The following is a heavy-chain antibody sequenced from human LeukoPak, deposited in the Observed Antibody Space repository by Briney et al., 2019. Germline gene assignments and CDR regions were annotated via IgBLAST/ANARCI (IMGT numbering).Heavy chain of an antibody. J-gene: IGHJ4*02. CDR1: GYSSTRYY. D-gene: IGHD6-6*01. CDR2: ISPSGTST. V-gene: IGHV1-46*01. CDR3: VFPRGGYSSSPFDY. Sequence: ASVKVSCKASGYSSTRYYMHWVRQAPGQGLEWMGIISPSGTSTSYAQKFQGRVTMTRDTSTSTVYIALSSLGSEDTAVYYCVFPRGGYSSSPFDYWGQGTLVTVSS.